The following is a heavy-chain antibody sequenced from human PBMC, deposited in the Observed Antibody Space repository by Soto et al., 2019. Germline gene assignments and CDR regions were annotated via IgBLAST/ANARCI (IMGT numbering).Heavy chain of an antibody. Sequence: EVQLVESGGGLVQPGGSLRLSCAASGFTFSNSGMNWVRQAPGKRLEWVSYISSSSSTIRYADSVKGRFTISRDNAKNSLFLGMNSRRVDDTAIYCCAKDAPGSGWLSDYWGQGTLVTVCS. J-gene: IGHJ4*02. CDR3: AKDAPGSGWLSDY. CDR1: GFTFSNSG. CDR2: ISSSSSTI. V-gene: IGHV3-48*01. D-gene: IGHD3-22*01.